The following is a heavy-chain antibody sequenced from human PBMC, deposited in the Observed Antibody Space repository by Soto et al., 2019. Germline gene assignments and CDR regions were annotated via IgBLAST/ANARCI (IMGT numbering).Heavy chain of an antibody. D-gene: IGHD6-13*01. Sequence: SVKVSCKASGYTFTSYGISWVRQAPGQGLEWMGEIIPIFGTAKYAQKFQGRVTITADESTSTAWMDLSSLRSEDTAMYYCAREDIAAAGLIDYWGQGTLVTVSS. V-gene: IGHV1-69*13. CDR3: AREDIAAAGLIDY. J-gene: IGHJ4*02. CDR2: IIPIFGTA. CDR1: GYTFTSYG.